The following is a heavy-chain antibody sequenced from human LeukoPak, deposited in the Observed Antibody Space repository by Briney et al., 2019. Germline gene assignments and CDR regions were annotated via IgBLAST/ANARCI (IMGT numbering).Heavy chain of an antibody. J-gene: IGHJ4*02. CDR1: GGSISSYHW. Sequence: NPSETLSLTCAVSGGSISSYHWWSWVRQSPGKGLEWIGEIFPSGATNYNPSLKSRVTISLDKSKNQFSLNLTSVTAADTAVYFCARDLGVGATPLGYWGQGALVTVSS. V-gene: IGHV4-4*02. D-gene: IGHD1-26*01. CDR3: ARDLGVGATPLGY. CDR2: IFPSGAT.